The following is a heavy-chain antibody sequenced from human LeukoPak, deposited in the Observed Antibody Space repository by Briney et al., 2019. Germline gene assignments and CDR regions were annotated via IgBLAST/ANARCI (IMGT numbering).Heavy chain of an antibody. CDR3: ARDEGDGSYFDN. CDR2: IYHSGST. Sequence: SETLSLTCTVSGYSISSGYYWGWIRQPPGKRLEWIGSIYHSGSTYYNPSLKSRVTISVDTSKNQFSLKLSSVTAADTAVYYCARDEGDGSYFDNWGQGTLVTVSS. D-gene: IGHD2-15*01. J-gene: IGHJ4*02. CDR1: GYSISSGYY. V-gene: IGHV4-38-2*02.